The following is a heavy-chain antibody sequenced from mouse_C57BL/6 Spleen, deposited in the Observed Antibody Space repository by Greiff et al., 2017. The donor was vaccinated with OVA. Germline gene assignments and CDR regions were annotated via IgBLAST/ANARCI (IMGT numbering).Heavy chain of an antibody. Sequence: VQLKESGPGLVKPSQSLSLTCSVTGYSITSGYYWNWIRQFPGNKLEWMGYIRYDGSNNYNPSLKNRISITRDTSKNQFFLKLNSVTTEDTATYYCAREDDYDGFAYWGQGTLVTVSA. D-gene: IGHD2-4*01. CDR1: GYSITSGYY. CDR2: IRYDGSN. V-gene: IGHV3-6*01. CDR3: AREDDYDGFAY. J-gene: IGHJ3*01.